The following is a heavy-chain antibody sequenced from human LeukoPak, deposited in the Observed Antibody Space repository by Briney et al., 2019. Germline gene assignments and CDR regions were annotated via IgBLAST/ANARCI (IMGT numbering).Heavy chain of an antibody. J-gene: IGHJ4*02. CDR1: GSTFSSYA. CDR2: IPYDGSNK. CDR3: AKEFRGGWPFDY. V-gene: IGHV3-30*04. D-gene: IGHD6-19*01. Sequence: GGSLRLSCAASGSTFSSYAMHWVRQAPGKGLEWVALIPYDGSNKYYADSVKGRFTVSRDNSKNTLYLQMNSLRAEDTAVYYCAKEFRGGWPFDYWGQGTLVTVSS.